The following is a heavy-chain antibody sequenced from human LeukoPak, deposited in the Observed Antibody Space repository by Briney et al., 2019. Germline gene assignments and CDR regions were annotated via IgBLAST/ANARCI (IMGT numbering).Heavy chain of an antibody. D-gene: IGHD4-17*01. J-gene: IGHJ4*02. V-gene: IGHV4-59*01. CDR3: MRASDYARDDD. CDR2: IYYSGST. CDR1: GGSISSYC. Sequence: SETLSLTCTVSGGSISSYCWSWIRQPPGKGLEWIGYIYYSGSTNYNPSLKSRVTISVDTSKNQFSLKLSSVTAADTAVYYCMRASDYARDDDWGQGTLVTVSS.